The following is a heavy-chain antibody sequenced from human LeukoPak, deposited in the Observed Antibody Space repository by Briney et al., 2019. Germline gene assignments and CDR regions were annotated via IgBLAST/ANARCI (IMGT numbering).Heavy chain of an antibody. CDR3: AKDRPPVQTDY. J-gene: IGHJ4*02. CDR2: ISGSGGST. CDR1: GFTFSSYG. D-gene: IGHD3-10*01. V-gene: IGHV3-23*01. Sequence: AGGSLRLSCAASGFTFSSYGMSWVRQAPGKGLEWVSAISGSGGSTYYAGSVKGRFTISRDNSKNTLYLQMNSLRAEDTTVYYCAKDRPPVQTDYWGQGTLVTVSS.